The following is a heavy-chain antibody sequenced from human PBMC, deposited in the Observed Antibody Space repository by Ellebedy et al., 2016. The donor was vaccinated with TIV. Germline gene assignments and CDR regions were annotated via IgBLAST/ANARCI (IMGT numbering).Heavy chain of an antibody. Sequence: ASVKVSXXASGYTFTSYGISWVRQAPGQGLEWMEWISAYNGNTNYAQKLQGRVTMTTDTSTSTAYMELRSLRSDDTAVYYCARVSITMVRGVITHYYYYGMDVWGQGTTVTVSS. CDR2: ISAYNGNT. CDR1: GYTFTSYG. V-gene: IGHV1-18*01. J-gene: IGHJ6*02. D-gene: IGHD3-10*01. CDR3: ARVSITMVRGVITHYYYYGMDV.